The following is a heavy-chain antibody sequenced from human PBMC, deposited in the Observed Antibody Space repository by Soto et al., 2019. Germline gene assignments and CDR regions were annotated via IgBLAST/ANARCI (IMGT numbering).Heavy chain of an antibody. J-gene: IGHJ6*02. D-gene: IGHD5-18*01. V-gene: IGHV3-30-3*01. CDR1: GFTFSSYA. CDR3: ARTHSPEVGYHYFYYYAMDV. Sequence: VGSLRLSCAASGFTFSSYAMHWVRQAPGKGLEWVAVISYDGSSNFYADSVKGRFTISRDNSKNTLYLQMNSLRAEDTAVYYCARTHSPEVGYHYFYYYAMDVWGQGTTVTVSS. CDR2: ISYDGSSN.